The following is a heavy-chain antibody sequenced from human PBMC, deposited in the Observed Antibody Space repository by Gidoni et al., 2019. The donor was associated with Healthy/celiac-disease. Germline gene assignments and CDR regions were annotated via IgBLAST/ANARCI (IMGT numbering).Heavy chain of an antibody. CDR1: VYTFTSYY. J-gene: IGHJ5*02. CDR3: AREADYGDYVHWFDP. V-gene: IGHV1-46*01. CDR2: INPSGGST. D-gene: IGHD4-17*01. Sequence: QVQLVQSGAEVKKPGASVKVSCKASVYTFTSYYMHWVRQAPGQGLEWMGIINPSGGSTSYAQKFQGRVTMTRDTSTSTVYMELSSLRSEDTAVYYCAREADYGDYVHWFDPWGQGTLVTVSS.